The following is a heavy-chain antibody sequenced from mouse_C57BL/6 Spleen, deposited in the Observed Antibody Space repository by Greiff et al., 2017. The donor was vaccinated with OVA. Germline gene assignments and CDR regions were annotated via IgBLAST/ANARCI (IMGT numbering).Heavy chain of an antibody. CDR1: GFTFSSYA. Sequence: EVNVVESGGGLVKPGGSLKLSCAASGFTFSSYAMSWVRQTPEKRLAWVATISDGGSYTYYPDNVKGRFTLSRDNAKNNLYLQMSHLKSEDTAMYYCARDKKSHAMDYWGQGTSVTVSS. V-gene: IGHV5-4*01. D-gene: IGHD6-2*01. J-gene: IGHJ4*01. CDR3: ARDKKSHAMDY. CDR2: ISDGGSYT.